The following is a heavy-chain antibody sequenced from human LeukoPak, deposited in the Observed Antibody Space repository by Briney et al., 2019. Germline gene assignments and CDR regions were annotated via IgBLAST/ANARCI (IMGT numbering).Heavy chain of an antibody. D-gene: IGHD2-2*01. CDR3: ARGNLQLLIDI. Sequence: GASVKVSCKASGYTFTSYDINWVRQATGQGLEWMGWMNPNSGNTGYAQKFQGRVTITRNTSISTAYMELSSLRSEGTAVYYCARGNLQLLIDIWGQGTMVTVSS. CDR2: MNPNSGNT. V-gene: IGHV1-8*03. CDR1: GYTFTSYD. J-gene: IGHJ3*02.